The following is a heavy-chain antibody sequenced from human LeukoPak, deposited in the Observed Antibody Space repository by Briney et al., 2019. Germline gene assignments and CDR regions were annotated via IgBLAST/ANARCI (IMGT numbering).Heavy chain of an antibody. Sequence: GSLRLSCAASGFTFSTYVMTWVRQAPGKGLEWVSAISVSGDTTYYADSVKGRFTISRDDSRNTLYLQMDNLRAEDTALYYCAKGGWLDSWGQGTLVTVSS. J-gene: IGHJ4*02. CDR3: AKGGWLDS. CDR1: GFTFSTYV. D-gene: IGHD5-12*01. CDR2: ISVSGDTT. V-gene: IGHV3-23*01.